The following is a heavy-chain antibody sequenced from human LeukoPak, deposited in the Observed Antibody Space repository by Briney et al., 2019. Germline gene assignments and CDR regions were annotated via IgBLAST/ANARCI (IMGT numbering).Heavy chain of an antibody. D-gene: IGHD3-22*01. V-gene: IGHV3-21*01. CDR2: ISSSSSYI. Sequence: PGGSLRLSCAASGFTFSSYSMNWVRQAPGKGLEWVSSISSSSSYIYYADSVKGRFTISRDNAKNSLYLQMNSLRAEDTAVYYCAREDYDSSGYLPHWGQGTLVTVSS. CDR3: AREDYDSSGYLPH. J-gene: IGHJ4*02. CDR1: GFTFSSYS.